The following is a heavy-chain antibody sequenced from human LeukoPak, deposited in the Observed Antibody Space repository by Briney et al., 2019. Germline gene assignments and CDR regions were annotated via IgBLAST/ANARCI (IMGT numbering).Heavy chain of an antibody. CDR2: IIPIFGTA. CDR1: GGTFSSYA. J-gene: IGHJ6*03. D-gene: IGHD2-2*02. V-gene: IGHV1-69*05. Sequence: SVTVSCKASGGTFSSYAISWVRQAPGQGLEWMGGIIPIFGTANYAQKFQGRVTITTDESTSTAYMELSSLRSEDTAVYYCARASRWACSSTSCYSRYYYYMDVWGKGTTVTVSS. CDR3: ARASRWACSSTSCYSRYYYYMDV.